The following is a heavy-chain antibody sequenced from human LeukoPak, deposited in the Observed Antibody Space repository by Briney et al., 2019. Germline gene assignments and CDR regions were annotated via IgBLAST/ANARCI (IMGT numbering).Heavy chain of an antibody. Sequence: PSETLSLTCTVSGGSTSTYYWSWIRQPPGKGLEWIGNIYDSGSTYYNASLQSRVTISIDTSKNQFSLRLSSVTAADTAMYYCAKSGGYGLIDYWGQGTLVTVSS. D-gene: IGHD1-26*01. CDR2: IYDSGST. V-gene: IGHV4-59*04. CDR1: GGSTSTYY. J-gene: IGHJ4*02. CDR3: AKSGGYGLIDY.